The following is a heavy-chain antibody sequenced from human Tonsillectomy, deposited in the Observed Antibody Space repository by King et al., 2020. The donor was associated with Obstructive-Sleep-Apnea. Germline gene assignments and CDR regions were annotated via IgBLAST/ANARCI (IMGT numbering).Heavy chain of an antibody. CDR2: INHSGST. Sequence: VQLQQWGTGLLKPSETLSLTCAVYGGSFSDYYWSWIRQPPGKGLEWFGEINHSGSTNYNPSLKSRVTISVDTSKNQFSLKLSSVTAADTAVYYCASGVVVVVAATRGWSFDPWGQGTLVTVSS. V-gene: IGHV4-34*01. J-gene: IGHJ5*02. CDR3: ASGVVVVVAATRGWSFDP. D-gene: IGHD2-15*01. CDR1: GGSFSDYY.